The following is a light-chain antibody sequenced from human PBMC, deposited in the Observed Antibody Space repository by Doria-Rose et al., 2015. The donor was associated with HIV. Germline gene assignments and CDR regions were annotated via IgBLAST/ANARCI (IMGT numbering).Light chain of an antibody. CDR2: DGS. CDR1: QSFSSTY. CDR3: HQYGTSWT. J-gene: IGKJ1*01. Sequence: DIVMTQSPGTLSLSPGERATLSCRASQSFSSTYLAWYQQKPGQAPSLPIYDGSTRATGIPDRFSASGSGTDFTLTINRLEPEDFALYYCHQYGTSWTFGQGTKVEI. V-gene: IGKV3-20*01.